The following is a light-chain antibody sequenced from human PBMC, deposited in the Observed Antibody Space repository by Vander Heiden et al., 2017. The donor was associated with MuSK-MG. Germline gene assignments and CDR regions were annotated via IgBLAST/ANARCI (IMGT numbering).Light chain of an antibody. J-gene: IGKJ2*01. CDR3: QHYGNSPIYT. CDR1: QSVSSSY. CDR2: GAS. V-gene: IGKV3-20*01. Sequence: EIVLTQSPGTLSLSPGEGATLSCRASQSVSSSYLAWYQQKPGQAPRLLIYGASSRAPGIPDRFSSSGSGTDFTLTISRLEPEDFAVYYCQHYGNSPIYTFGQGTKLEIK.